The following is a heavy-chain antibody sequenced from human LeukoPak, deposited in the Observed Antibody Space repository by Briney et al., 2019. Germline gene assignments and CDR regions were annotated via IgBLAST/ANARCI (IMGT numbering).Heavy chain of an antibody. Sequence: SQTLSLTCTVSGGAISSGDYYWSWIRQPPGKGLEWIGYSYYGGNTYYNPSLKSRVTISMDTSKNQFSLKLSSVTAADTAVYYCARVTTYSSGWYGSLYYYYGMDVWGQGTTVTVSS. CDR1: GGAISSGDYY. CDR3: ARVTTYSSGWYGSLYYYYGMDV. J-gene: IGHJ6*02. V-gene: IGHV4-30-4*01. CDR2: SYYGGNT. D-gene: IGHD6-19*01.